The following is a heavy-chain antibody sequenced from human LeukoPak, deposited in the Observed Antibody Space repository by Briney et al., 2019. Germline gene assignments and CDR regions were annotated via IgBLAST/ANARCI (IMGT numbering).Heavy chain of an antibody. J-gene: IGHJ5*02. Sequence: PSETLSLTCTVSGGSIRSYYWSWIRQPPGKGLEWIGHIYIRGTTDYNPSLKSRVTMSIDTSKNQFSLKLSSVTAADTAVYYCARLENVDWFDPWGQGTLVTVSS. CDR3: ARLENVDWFDP. CDR2: IYIRGTT. D-gene: IGHD1-1*01. CDR1: GGSIRSYY. V-gene: IGHV4-4*09.